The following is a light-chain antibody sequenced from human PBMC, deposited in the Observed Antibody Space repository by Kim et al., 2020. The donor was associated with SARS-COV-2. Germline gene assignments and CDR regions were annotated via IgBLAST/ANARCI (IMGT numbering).Light chain of an antibody. CDR3: QQYHSYPYT. J-gene: IGKJ2*01. Sequence: DIQMTQSPSTLYASVGDRVTITCRASQSISGWLAWYQQKPGIAPKVLIYTASTLQSGVPSRFSGSGSGTEFTLTINSMQPDDFATYYCQQYHSYPYTFGQGTKLEI. V-gene: IGKV1-5*03. CDR1: QSISGW. CDR2: TAS.